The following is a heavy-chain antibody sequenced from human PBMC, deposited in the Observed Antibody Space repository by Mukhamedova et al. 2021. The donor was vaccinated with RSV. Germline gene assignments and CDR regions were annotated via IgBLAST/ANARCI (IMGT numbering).Heavy chain of an antibody. Sequence: WIGWVRQKPGEGLEWVGIIYPDDSDVRYSPSFQGHVTLSVDKSLNTAYLQWGSLETSDTTTYYCTRHSRGAAIIGDHWGPGTLVT. V-gene: IGHV5-51*01. CDR1: W. D-gene: IGHD6-25*01. CDR3: TRHSRGAAIIGDH. J-gene: IGHJ5*02. CDR2: IYPDDSDV.